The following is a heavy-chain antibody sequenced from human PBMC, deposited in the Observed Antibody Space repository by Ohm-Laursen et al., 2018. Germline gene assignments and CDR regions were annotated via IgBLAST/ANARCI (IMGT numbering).Heavy chain of an antibody. Sequence: GTLSLTCAVYGGSFSGYYWNWIRQPPGKGLEWIGEINHSRSTKYNSSFKSRVTISVDTSKNQFSLKLSSVTAADTAVYYCATGYLTGYYYYGMDVWGQGTTVTVSS. CDR2: INHSRST. CDR3: ATGYLTGYYYYGMDV. CDR1: GGSFSGYY. J-gene: IGHJ6*02. D-gene: IGHD6-25*01. V-gene: IGHV4-34*01.